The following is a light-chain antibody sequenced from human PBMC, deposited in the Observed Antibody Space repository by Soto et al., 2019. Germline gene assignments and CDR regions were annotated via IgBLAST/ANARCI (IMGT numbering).Light chain of an antibody. CDR2: GAS. V-gene: IGKV3-15*01. Sequence: EIAMTQSTATLSVSPEERATLSCIAIQSVSSNLALYQQKPGQAPRLLIYGASTRATGIPARFSGSGSGTEFTLTISSLKSEDFAVYYCQQYNNWHTVTFGQGTKVDIK. CDR3: QQYNNWHTVT. J-gene: IGKJ1*01. CDR1: QSVSSN.